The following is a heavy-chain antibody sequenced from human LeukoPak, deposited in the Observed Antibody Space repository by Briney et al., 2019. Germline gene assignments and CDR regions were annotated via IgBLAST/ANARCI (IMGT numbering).Heavy chain of an antibody. CDR1: GYTFTGYY. CDR2: INPYSGGT. V-gene: IGHV1-2*02. Sequence: GASVKVSCKASGYTFTGYYMHWVRQAPGQGLEWMGWINPYSGGTNYAQKFQGRVTMTRDTSISTAYMELSRLRSDDTAVYYCARDHRGTVTTFYYFDYWGQGTLVTVSS. D-gene: IGHD4-11*01. J-gene: IGHJ4*02. CDR3: ARDHRGTVTTFYYFDY.